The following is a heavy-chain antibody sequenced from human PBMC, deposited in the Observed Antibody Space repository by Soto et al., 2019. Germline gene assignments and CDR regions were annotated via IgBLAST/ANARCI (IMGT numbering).Heavy chain of an antibody. J-gene: IGHJ4*02. V-gene: IGHV3-30-3*01. Sequence: QVQLVESGGGVVQPGRSLRLSCVASGFTLNTYSMHWVRQAPGKGLEWVAVISYDGNTEHYGDSVKGRFTISRDTSSNTVFLQMNSLRPEDTAVYYCARDHGDCSGGTCYWSDYWGQGTLVTVSS. CDR2: ISYDGNTE. CDR3: ARDHGDCSGGTCYWSDY. CDR1: GFTLNTYS. D-gene: IGHD2-15*01.